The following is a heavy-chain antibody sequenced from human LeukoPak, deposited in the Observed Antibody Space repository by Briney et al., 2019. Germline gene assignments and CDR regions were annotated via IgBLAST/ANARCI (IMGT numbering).Heavy chain of an antibody. V-gene: IGHV3-23*01. D-gene: IGHD3-9*01. CDR1: GFTFSSYA. Sequence: PGGSLRLSCAASGFTFSSYAMSWVRQAPGKGLEWVSAISGSGGSTYYADSVKGRFTIPRDNSKNTLYLQMNSLRAEDMAVYYCAKDLQRYFDWGRDYWGQGTLVTVSS. CDR3: AKDLQRYFDWGRDY. CDR2: ISGSGGST. J-gene: IGHJ4*02.